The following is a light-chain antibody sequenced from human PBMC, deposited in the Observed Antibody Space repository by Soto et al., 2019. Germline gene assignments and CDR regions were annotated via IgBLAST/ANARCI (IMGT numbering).Light chain of an antibody. J-gene: IGLJ2*01. CDR1: SSDVGGYNY. V-gene: IGLV2-14*01. CDR2: EVN. Sequence: QSALTQPASVSGSPGQSITISCTGTSSDVGGYNYVSWYQQHPGKAPKLMIYEVNYRPSGVSTRFSGSKSGNTASLTISGLQAEDEADYYCSSYTSSSLVVFGGGTKLTVL. CDR3: SSYTSSSLVV.